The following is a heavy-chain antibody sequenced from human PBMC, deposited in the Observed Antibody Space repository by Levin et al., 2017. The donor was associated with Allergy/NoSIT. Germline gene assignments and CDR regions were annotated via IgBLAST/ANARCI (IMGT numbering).Heavy chain of an antibody. CDR1: GFTFSSYS. CDR2: ISSSSSYI. V-gene: IGHV3-21*01. CDR3: ARGLLGHCSGGSCYDDYYGMDV. D-gene: IGHD2-15*01. J-gene: IGHJ6*02. Sequence: GGSLRLSCAASGFTFSSYSMNWVRQAPGKGLEWVSSISSSSSYIYYADSVKGRFTISRDNAKNSLYLQMNSLRAEDTAVYYCARGLLGHCSGGSCYDDYYGMDVWGQGTTVTVSS.